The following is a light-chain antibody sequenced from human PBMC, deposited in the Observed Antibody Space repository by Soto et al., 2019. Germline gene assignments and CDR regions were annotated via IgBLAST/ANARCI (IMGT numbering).Light chain of an antibody. CDR2: EVS. Sequence: QSALTQPASVSGSPGQSITISCTGTSSDVGGYNYVSWYQQHPGKAPKLMIYEVSNRPSGVSNRFSGSKSGNTASLTISGLQAEDEADYYCSSYTSIFGGGTKVTLL. J-gene: IGLJ2*01. CDR3: SSYTSI. V-gene: IGLV2-14*01. CDR1: SSDVGGYNY.